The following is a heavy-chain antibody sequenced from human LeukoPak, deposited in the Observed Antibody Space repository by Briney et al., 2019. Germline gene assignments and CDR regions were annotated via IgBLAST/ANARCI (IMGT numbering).Heavy chain of an antibody. Sequence: GGSLRLSCAASGFTFSPYWMHWVRQPPGKGLVWVSRINGDGSSTNYADSVKGRFTISRDNAKNTLYLQMNSLRAEDTAVYYCASALDGPGSRSFDYWGQGTLVTVSS. CDR1: GFTFSPYW. CDR2: INGDGSST. D-gene: IGHD3-10*01. V-gene: IGHV3-74*01. CDR3: ASALDGPGSRSFDY. J-gene: IGHJ4*02.